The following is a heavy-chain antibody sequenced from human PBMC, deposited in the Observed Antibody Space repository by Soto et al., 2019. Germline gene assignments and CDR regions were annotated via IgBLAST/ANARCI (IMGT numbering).Heavy chain of an antibody. V-gene: IGHV3-23*01. D-gene: IGHD3-9*01. CDR3: AKAATVTSRLYYDILTGYFDY. CDR2: ISGSGGST. Sequence: GGSLRLSCAASGFTFSSYAMSWVRQAPGKGLEWVSAISGSGGSTYYTDSVKGRFTISRDNSKNTLYLQMNSLRAEDTAVYYCAKAATVTSRLYYDILTGYFDYWGQGTLVTVSS. J-gene: IGHJ4*02. CDR1: GFTFSSYA.